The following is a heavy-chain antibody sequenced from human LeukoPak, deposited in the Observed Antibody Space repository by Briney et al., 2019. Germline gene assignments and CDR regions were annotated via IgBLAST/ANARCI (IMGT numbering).Heavy chain of an antibody. CDR1: GFTFSSYW. D-gene: IGHD3-10*01. J-gene: IGHJ3*02. Sequence: GGSLRLSCAASGFTFSSYWMSWVRQAPGKGLEWVSAISGSGGSTYYADSVKGRFTISRDNSKNTLYLQMNSLRAEDTAVYYCVKGDYYGSGSYYNQRAFDIWGQGTLVTVSS. V-gene: IGHV3-23*01. CDR2: ISGSGGST. CDR3: VKGDYYGSGSYYNQRAFDI.